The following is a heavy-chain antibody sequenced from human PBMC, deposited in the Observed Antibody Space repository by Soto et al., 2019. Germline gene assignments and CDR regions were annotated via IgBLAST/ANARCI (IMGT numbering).Heavy chain of an antibody. CDR3: TTGRTGYSSSWYSWDYYYYYGMDV. CDR1: GFTFSNAW. CDR2: IKSKTDGGTT. V-gene: IGHV3-15*01. Sequence: GGSLRLSCAASGFTFSNAWMSWVRQAPGKGLEWVGRIKSKTDGGTTDYAAPVKGRLTISRDDSKNTLYLQMNSLKTEDTAVYYCTTGRTGYSSSWYSWDYYYYYGMDVWGQGTTVTVSS. D-gene: IGHD6-13*01. J-gene: IGHJ6*02.